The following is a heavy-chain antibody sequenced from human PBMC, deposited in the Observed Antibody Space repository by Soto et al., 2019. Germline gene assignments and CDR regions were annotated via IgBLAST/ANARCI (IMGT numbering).Heavy chain of an antibody. J-gene: IGHJ4*02. CDR3: ARLRRDGYNWDY. V-gene: IGHV4-39*01. Sequence: QLQLQESGPGLVKPSETLSLTCTVSGGSISSSSYYWGWIRQPPGKGLECIGSIYYSGSTYYNPSLKSRGTISVDTSKNQFSRKLSSVTAADTAVYYCARLRRDGYNWDYWGQGTRVTVSS. D-gene: IGHD5-12*01. CDR1: GGSISSSSYY. CDR2: IYYSGST.